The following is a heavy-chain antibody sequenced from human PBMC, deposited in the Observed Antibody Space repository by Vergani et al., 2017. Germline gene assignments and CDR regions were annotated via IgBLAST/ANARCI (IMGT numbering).Heavy chain of an antibody. V-gene: IGHV3-23*01. D-gene: IGHD3-10*01. Sequence: EVQLLESGGGLVQPGGSLRLSCAASGFTFSSYAMSWVRQAPGKGLEWVSAISGSGGSTYYADSVKGRFTISRDNSKNTLYLQMNSLRAEDTAVYYCAKDVLLWFGEDVRGLGFDYWGQGTLVTVSS. CDR3: AKDVLLWFGEDVRGLGFDY. CDR2: ISGSGGST. J-gene: IGHJ4*02. CDR1: GFTFSSYA.